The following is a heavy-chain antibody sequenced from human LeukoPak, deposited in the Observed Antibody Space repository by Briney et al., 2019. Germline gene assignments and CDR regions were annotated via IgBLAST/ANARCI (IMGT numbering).Heavy chain of an antibody. CDR1: GYTFTSYA. J-gene: IGHJ4*02. Sequence: RASVKVSCKASGYTFTSYAMNWVRQAPGQGLEWMGWINTNTGNPTYAQGFTGRFVFSLDTSVSTAYLRISSLKAEDTAVYYCARDSGKQWLAEANFDYWGQGTLVTVSS. CDR3: ARDSGKQWLAEANFDY. D-gene: IGHD6-19*01. CDR2: INTNTGNP. V-gene: IGHV7-4-1*02.